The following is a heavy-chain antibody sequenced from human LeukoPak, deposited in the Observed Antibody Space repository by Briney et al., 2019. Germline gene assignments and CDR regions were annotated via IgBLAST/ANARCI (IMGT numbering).Heavy chain of an antibody. D-gene: IGHD6-19*01. CDR2: IYHSGST. CDR3: ARVLGQWLAFDY. J-gene: IGHJ4*02. V-gene: IGHV4-38-2*02. CDR1: GYSISSGYY. Sequence: SETLSLTCTVSGYSISSGYYWGWIRQPPGKGLEWIGSIYHSGSTYYNPSLKSRVTISVDTSKNQFSLKLSSVTAADTAVYYCARVLGQWLAFDYWGQGTLVTVSS.